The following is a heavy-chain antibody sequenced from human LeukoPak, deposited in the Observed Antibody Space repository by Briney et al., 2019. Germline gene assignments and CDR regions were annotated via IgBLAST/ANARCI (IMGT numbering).Heavy chain of an antibody. V-gene: IGHV3-21*01. J-gene: IGHJ4*02. CDR3: ARYYYVSSGYCFDY. Sequence: GSLRLSCAASGFTFSSYAMTWVRQPPGKGLGGVSSISSSSSYIYYADSVKGRFTISRDNAKNSLYLQMNSLRAEDTAVYYCARYYYVSSGYCFDYWGQGTLVTVSS. CDR2: ISSSSSYI. D-gene: IGHD3-22*01. CDR1: GFTFSSYA.